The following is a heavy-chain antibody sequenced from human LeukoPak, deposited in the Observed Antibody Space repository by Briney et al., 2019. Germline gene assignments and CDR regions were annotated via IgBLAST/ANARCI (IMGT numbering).Heavy chain of an antibody. Sequence: PGGSLRLSRAASGFTFSTYGMHWVRQAPGKGLEWVAVIWYDGSNEYYADSVKGRFTISRDNSKNTLYLQMNSLRAEDTAVYYCARGFGSAVVISHLDYWGQGALVTVSS. CDR1: GFTFSTYG. V-gene: IGHV3-33*01. CDR2: IWYDGSNE. J-gene: IGHJ4*02. D-gene: IGHD2-21*01. CDR3: ARGFGSAVVISHLDY.